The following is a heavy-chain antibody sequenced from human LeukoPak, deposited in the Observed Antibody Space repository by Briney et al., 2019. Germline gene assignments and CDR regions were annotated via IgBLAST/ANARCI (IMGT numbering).Heavy chain of an antibody. D-gene: IGHD3-10*01. Sequence: GGSLRLSCAASGFTLSSYGMNWVRQAPGKGLEWVSYISSSSSTIYYADSVKGRFTISRDNAKNSLYLQMNSLRAEDTAVYYCARDRRLWFGEGNFDYWGQGTLVTVSS. V-gene: IGHV3-48*01. CDR1: GFTLSSYG. CDR3: ARDRRLWFGEGNFDY. J-gene: IGHJ4*02. CDR2: ISSSSSTI.